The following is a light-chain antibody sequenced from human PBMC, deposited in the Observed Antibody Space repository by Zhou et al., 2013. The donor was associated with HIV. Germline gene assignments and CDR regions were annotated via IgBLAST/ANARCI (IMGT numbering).Light chain of an antibody. CDR2: KAS. J-gene: IGKJ2*03. CDR3: QQYHSYPSS. CDR1: ESISSW. V-gene: IGKV1-5*03. Sequence: DIQMTQSPSIVSASVGDRVTITCRASESISSWLAWYQQKPGKTPRLLIYKASTLDTGVPSRFSGSGYGTDFTLTISSLQPDDFATYYCQQYHSYPSSFGQGTKLEIK.